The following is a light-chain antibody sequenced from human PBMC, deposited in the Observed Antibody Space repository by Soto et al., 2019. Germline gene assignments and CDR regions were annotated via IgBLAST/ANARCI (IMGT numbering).Light chain of an antibody. CDR3: QHRSNWPLT. V-gene: IGKV3-11*01. CDR2: DAS. Sequence: EIVLTQSPATLSLSPGDRATLSCRASQSVSSYLGWYQQKPGQAPRLLIYDASNRATGIPARFSGSGSGTDFTLTISSLEPEDFAVYYCQHRSNWPLTFGGGTKVDIK. J-gene: IGKJ4*01. CDR1: QSVSSY.